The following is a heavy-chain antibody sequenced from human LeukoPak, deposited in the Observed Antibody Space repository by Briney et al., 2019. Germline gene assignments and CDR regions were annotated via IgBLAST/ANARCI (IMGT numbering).Heavy chain of an antibody. J-gene: IGHJ4*02. Sequence: GGSLRLSCAASGFTFTNAWMSWVRQAPGRGLEWVGLVKSESDGGTAVYAAPVKGRFTISRDDSKNTLYLQMNSLKTEDTAVYYCATGYGSGNACDYWGQGTLVTVSP. CDR1: GFTFTNAW. CDR2: VKSESDGGTA. CDR3: ATGYGSGNACDY. V-gene: IGHV3-15*01. D-gene: IGHD3-10*01.